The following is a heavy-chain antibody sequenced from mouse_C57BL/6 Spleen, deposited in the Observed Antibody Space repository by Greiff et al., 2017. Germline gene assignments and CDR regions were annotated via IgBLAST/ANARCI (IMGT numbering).Heavy chain of an antibody. D-gene: IGHD2-5*01. V-gene: IGHV1-15*01. CDR3: TIHYSNFYAMDY. J-gene: IGHJ4*01. CDR2: IDPETGGT. CDR1: GYTFTDYE. Sequence: VKLMESGAELVRPGASVTLSCKASGYTFTDYEMHWVKQTPVHGLEWIGAIDPETGGTAYNQKFKGKAILTADKSSSTAYMELRSLTSEDSAVYYCTIHYSNFYAMDYWGQGTSVTVSS.